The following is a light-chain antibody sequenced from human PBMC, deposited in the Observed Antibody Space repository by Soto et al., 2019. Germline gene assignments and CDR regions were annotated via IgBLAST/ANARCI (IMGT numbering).Light chain of an antibody. V-gene: IGLV1-51*01. CDR1: SSNIGNNY. Sequence: QSVLTQPPSVSAAPGQTVTISCSGSSSNIGNNYVSWYQHLPGTAPKLLIYDNDKRPSGIPDRFSGSKSGTSATLGITGLQPSDEADCYCGTWDRSLSAGVIGGGTKLTVL. J-gene: IGLJ2*01. CDR3: GTWDRSLSAGV. CDR2: DND.